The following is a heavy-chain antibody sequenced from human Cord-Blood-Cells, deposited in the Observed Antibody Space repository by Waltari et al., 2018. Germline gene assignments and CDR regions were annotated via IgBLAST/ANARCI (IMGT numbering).Heavy chain of an antibody. CDR1: GYPLASYY. J-gene: IGHJ2*01. V-gene: IGHV1-46*01. CDR2: INPSGGST. D-gene: IGHD1-26*01. CDR3: ARGGRIVGATSPLWYFDL. Sequence: QVQLVQSGAEVKQPGAPVKVSCTASGYPLASYYMPWFRRAAGQALEWMGIINPSGGSTSYEQKFQGRVTMTRDTSTSTVYMELSSLRSEDTAVYYCARGGRIVGATSPLWYFDLWGRGTLVTVSS.